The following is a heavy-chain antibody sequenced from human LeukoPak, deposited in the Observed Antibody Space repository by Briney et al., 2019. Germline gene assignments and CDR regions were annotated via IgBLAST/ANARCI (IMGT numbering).Heavy chain of an antibody. Sequence: GGSLRLSCAASGFTFSSYWMHWVRQASGKGLVWVSRIDGDGSSTSYADSVKGRFTISRDNAKNTLYLQMNSLRAEDTAVYYCARTIVGAAFDYWGQGTLVTVSS. CDR2: IDGDGSST. CDR1: GFTFSSYW. CDR3: ARTIVGAAFDY. D-gene: IGHD1-26*01. J-gene: IGHJ4*02. V-gene: IGHV3-74*01.